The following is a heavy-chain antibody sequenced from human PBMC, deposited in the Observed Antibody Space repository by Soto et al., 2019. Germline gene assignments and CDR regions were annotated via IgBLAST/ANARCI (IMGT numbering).Heavy chain of an antibody. Sequence: SETLSLTCTVSGGSIISDYWSWIRQPPGKGLEWIGYISYSGSTNYNPSLKSLVTISVDTSKNQFSLKLSSVTAADTAGYYCARGLSGSSLFDYWGQGTLVTVSS. CDR2: ISYSGST. CDR3: ARGLSGSSLFDY. J-gene: IGHJ4*02. V-gene: IGHV4-59*01. D-gene: IGHD1-26*01. CDR1: GGSIISDY.